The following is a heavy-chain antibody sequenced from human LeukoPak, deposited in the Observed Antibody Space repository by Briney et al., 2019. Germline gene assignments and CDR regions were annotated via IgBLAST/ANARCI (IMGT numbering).Heavy chain of an antibody. V-gene: IGHV3-48*03. CDR1: GFTFSSYE. D-gene: IGHD6-13*01. CDR2: ISSSGSTI. J-gene: IGHJ4*02. Sequence: GALRLSCAASGFTFSSYEMNWVRQAPGKGLEWVSYISSSGSTIYYADSVKGRFTISRDNAKNSLYLQMNSLRAEDTAVYYCARDGYSSSWSPFDYWGQGTLVTVSS. CDR3: ARDGYSSSWSPFDY.